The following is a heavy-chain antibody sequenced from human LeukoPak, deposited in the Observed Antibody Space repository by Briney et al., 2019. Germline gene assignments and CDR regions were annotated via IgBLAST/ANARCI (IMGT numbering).Heavy chain of an antibody. Sequence: PSETLSLTCTVSGASISTDYWSWLRQPPGKGLEWIGYISYSGSTNYNPSLKSRVTISVDTSKNQFSLKLSSVTAADTAVYYCARLANDFWSGYPDYWGQGTLVTVSS. CDR1: GASISTDY. V-gene: IGHV4-59*08. CDR3: ARLANDFWSGYPDY. D-gene: IGHD3-3*01. J-gene: IGHJ4*02. CDR2: ISYSGST.